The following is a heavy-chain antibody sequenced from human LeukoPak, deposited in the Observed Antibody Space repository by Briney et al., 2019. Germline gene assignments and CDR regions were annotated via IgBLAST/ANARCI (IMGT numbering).Heavy chain of an antibody. D-gene: IGHD6-19*01. V-gene: IGHV3-33*06. CDR2: IWYDGSNK. J-gene: IGHJ4*02. Sequence: GGSLRLSCAASGFTFSSYGMHWVRQAPGKGLEWVAVIWYDGSNKYYADSVKGRFTISRDNSKNTLYLQMNSLRAEDTAVYYCAKDRHSSGWYRWFTPPYYFDYWGQGTLVTVSS. CDR1: GFTFSSYG. CDR3: AKDRHSSGWYRWFTPPYYFDY.